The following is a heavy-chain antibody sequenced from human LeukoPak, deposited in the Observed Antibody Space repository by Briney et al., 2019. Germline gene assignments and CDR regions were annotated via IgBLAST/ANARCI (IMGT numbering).Heavy chain of an antibody. CDR3: ARDWDTTYYMDV. Sequence: SVKVSCKASGGTFSSYAISWVRQAPGQGLEWMGGIIPIFGTANYAQKFQGRVTMTRDTSTSTVYMELSSLRSEDTAVYYCARDWDTTYYMDVWGKGTTVTVSS. CDR1: GGTFSSYA. V-gene: IGHV1-69*05. J-gene: IGHJ6*03. D-gene: IGHD5-18*01. CDR2: IIPIFGTA.